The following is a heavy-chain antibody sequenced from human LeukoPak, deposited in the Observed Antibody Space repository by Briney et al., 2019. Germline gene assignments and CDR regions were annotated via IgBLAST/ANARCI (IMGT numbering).Heavy chain of an antibody. CDR3: VRDWGYDSSGYWQKYFDT. J-gene: IGHJ4*02. D-gene: IGHD3-22*01. CDR2: INHDGSST. CDR1: GFTFSNFW. V-gene: IGHV3-74*01. Sequence: GGSLRLSCTASGFTFSNFWMNWVRQAPGKGLVWVSRINHDGSSTNYADSVKGRFTISRDNAKNTVYLQMNSLRAEDTAVYYCVRDWGYDSSGYWQKYFDTWGQGTLVTVSS.